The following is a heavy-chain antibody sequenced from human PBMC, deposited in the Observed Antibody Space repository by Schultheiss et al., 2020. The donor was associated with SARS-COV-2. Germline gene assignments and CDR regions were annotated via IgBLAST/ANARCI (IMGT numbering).Heavy chain of an antibody. V-gene: IGHV3-30*07. CDR2: ISYDGSNK. Sequence: GGSLRLSCAASGFTFSSYAMHWVRQAPGKGLEWVAVISYDGSNKYYADSVKGRFTISRDNSKNTLYLQMNSLRAEDTAVYYCARHSSGPDYWGQGTLVTVSS. J-gene: IGHJ4*02. CDR3: ARHSSGPDY. D-gene: IGHD6-19*01. CDR1: GFTFSSYA.